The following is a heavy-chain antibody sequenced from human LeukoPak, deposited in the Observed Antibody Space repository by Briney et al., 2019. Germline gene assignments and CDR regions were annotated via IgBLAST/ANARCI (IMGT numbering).Heavy chain of an antibody. CDR1: GGSISSSSYY. J-gene: IGHJ4*02. D-gene: IGHD3-22*01. CDR2: IYYSGST. V-gene: IGHV4-39*01. Sequence: PETLSLTCTVSGGSISSSSYYWGWIRQPPGKGLEWIGSIYYSGSTHYNPSLKSRVTISVDTPKNQFSLKLSSVTAADTAVYYCARASGTMTTHYYDSSVDYWGQGTLVTVSS. CDR3: ARASGTMTTHYYDSSVDY.